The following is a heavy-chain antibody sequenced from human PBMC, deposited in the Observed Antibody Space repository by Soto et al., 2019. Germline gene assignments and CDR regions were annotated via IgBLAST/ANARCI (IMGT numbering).Heavy chain of an antibody. Sequence: GSLRLSCAASGFTFSNAWMSWVRQAPGKGLEWVGRIKSKTDGGTTDYAAPVKGRFTISRDESKNTLYLQMNSLKTGDTAVYYCPLYDSYDAFDIWGQGTMVTVPS. CDR2: IKSKTDGGTT. V-gene: IGHV3-15*01. CDR3: PLYDSYDAFDI. CDR1: GFTFSNAW. J-gene: IGHJ3*02. D-gene: IGHD3-22*01.